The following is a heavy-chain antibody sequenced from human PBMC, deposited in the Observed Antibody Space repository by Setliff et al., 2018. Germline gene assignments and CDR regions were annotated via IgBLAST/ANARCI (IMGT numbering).Heavy chain of an antibody. V-gene: IGHV4-4*07. Sequence: SETLSLTCTVSGGSICSYYWSWIRQPAGKGLEWIGRIYTSGSTNYNPSLKSRVAMSVDTSKNQFSLKLSSVTAADTAVYYCARDRRGYSYGSLGYYYYYMDVWGKGTTVTVSS. CDR1: GGSICSYY. D-gene: IGHD5-18*01. CDR3: ARDRRGYSYGSLGYYYYYMDV. CDR2: IYTSGST. J-gene: IGHJ6*03.